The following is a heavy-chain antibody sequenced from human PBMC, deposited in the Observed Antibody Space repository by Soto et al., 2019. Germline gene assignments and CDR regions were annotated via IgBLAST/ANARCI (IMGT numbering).Heavy chain of an antibody. V-gene: IGHV3-23*01. D-gene: IGHD3-10*01. Sequence: GGSLRLSCAASGFTFSSYAMSWVRQAPGKGLEWVSAISGSGGSTYYADSVKGRFTISRDNSKNTLYLQMNSLRAEDTAVYYCAKDLRDYGSGSYGNEASWFDPWGQGTLVTVSS. J-gene: IGHJ5*02. CDR1: GFTFSSYA. CDR2: ISGSGGST. CDR3: AKDLRDYGSGSYGNEASWFDP.